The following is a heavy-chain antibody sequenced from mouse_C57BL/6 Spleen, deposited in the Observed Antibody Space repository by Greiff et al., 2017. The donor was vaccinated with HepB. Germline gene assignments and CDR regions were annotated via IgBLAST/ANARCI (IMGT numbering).Heavy chain of an antibody. CDR1: GYTFTSYW. D-gene: IGHD1-1*01. CDR3: ARSPFYDWYFDV. Sequence: QVQLQQSGAELVMPGASVKLSCKASGYTFTSYWMHWVKQRPGQGLEWIGEIDPSDSYTNYNQKFKGKSTLTVDKSSSTAYMQLSSLTSEDSAVYYCARSPFYDWYFDVWGTGTTVTVSS. CDR2: IDPSDSYT. V-gene: IGHV1-69*01. J-gene: IGHJ1*03.